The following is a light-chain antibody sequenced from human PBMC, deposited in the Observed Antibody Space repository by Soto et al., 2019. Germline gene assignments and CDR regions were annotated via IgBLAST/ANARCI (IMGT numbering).Light chain of an antibody. CDR3: QQYGDLPFT. CDR2: DAS. CDR1: QGINND. J-gene: IGKJ3*01. Sequence: DIQMTQSPSSLSASVGDRVTITCQASQGINNDLNWYQHKLEKAPKLLIYDASTLETGVPSRFSGSGSGTEFTFTTSRLQPEDIATYYCQQYGDLPFTFGPGTKVAI. V-gene: IGKV1-33*01.